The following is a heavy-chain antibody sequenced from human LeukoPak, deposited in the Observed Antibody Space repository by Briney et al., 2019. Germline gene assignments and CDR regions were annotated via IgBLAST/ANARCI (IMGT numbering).Heavy chain of an antibody. CDR3: ANGAPGALVVPAAIPVDY. CDR2: IYSGGST. Sequence: GGSLRLSCAASGFSVSSNYMSWVRQAPGKGLEWVSVIYSGGSTYYTDSVKGRFTISRDNSKNTLYLQMNSLRAEDTAVYYCANGAPGALVVPAAIPVDYWGQGTLVTVSS. D-gene: IGHD2-2*02. CDR1: GFSVSSNY. V-gene: IGHV3-53*01. J-gene: IGHJ4*02.